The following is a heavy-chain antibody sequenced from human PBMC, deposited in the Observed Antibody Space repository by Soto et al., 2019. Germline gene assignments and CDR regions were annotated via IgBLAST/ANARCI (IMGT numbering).Heavy chain of an antibody. CDR1: GYSFTSYW. CDR2: IYPGDSDT. D-gene: IGHD2-2*01. J-gene: IGHJ6*03. V-gene: IGHV5-51*01. CDR3: ARRSTSYNSYYYYYMDV. Sequence: PGESLKISCKGSGYSFTSYWIGWVRQMPGKGLEWMGIIYPGDSDTRYSPSFQGQVTISADKSISTAYLQWSSLKASDTAMYYCARRSTSYNSYYYYYMDVWGKGTTVTVSS.